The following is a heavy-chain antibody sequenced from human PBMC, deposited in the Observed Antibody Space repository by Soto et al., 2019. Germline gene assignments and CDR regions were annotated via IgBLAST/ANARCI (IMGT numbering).Heavy chain of an antibody. CDR1: GFTFNAYA. CDR2: IGGGGGKT. D-gene: IGHD4-4*01. J-gene: IGHJ4*02. Sequence: EVQLLESGGGLVQPGGSLRLSCAASGFTFNAYAMTWVRQAPGKGLEWVSAIGGGGGKTYYAASVKGRFTISRDNSNDTVDLEMNRLRVDDTAVYFCARVASDYINSADHWGQGILVTVSS. CDR3: ARVASDYINSADH. V-gene: IGHV3-23*01.